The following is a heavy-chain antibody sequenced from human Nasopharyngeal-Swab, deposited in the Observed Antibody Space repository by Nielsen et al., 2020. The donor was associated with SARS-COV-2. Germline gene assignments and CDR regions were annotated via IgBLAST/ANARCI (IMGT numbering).Heavy chain of an antibody. CDR3: TRQGPGY. V-gene: IGHV3-73*01. D-gene: IGHD3-10*01. Sequence: GESLKISCAPSGFTFSGSAMHWVRQASGKGLEWVGRIRSKANSYATAYAASVKGRFTISRDDSKNTAYLQMNSLKTEDTAVYYCTRQGPGYWGQGTLVTVSS. CDR1: GFTFSGSA. J-gene: IGHJ4*02. CDR2: IRSKANSYAT.